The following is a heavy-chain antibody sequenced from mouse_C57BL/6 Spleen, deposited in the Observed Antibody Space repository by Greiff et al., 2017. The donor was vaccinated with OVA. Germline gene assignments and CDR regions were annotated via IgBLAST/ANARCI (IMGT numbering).Heavy chain of an antibody. Sequence: EVMLVESEGGLVQPGSSMKLSCTASGFTFSDYYMAWVRQVPEKGLEWVANINYDGSSTYYLDSLKSRFIISRDNAKNILYLQMSSLKSEDTATYYCARIYDGYYGGYFDYWGQGTTLTVSS. J-gene: IGHJ2*01. D-gene: IGHD2-3*01. CDR3: ARIYDGYYGGYFDY. V-gene: IGHV5-16*01. CDR2: INYDGSST. CDR1: GFTFSDYY.